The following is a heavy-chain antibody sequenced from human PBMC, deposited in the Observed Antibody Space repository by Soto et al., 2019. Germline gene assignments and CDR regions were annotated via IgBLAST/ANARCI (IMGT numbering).Heavy chain of an antibody. D-gene: IGHD3-10*01. V-gene: IGHV3-23*01. Sequence: GSLRLSCAASGFPFSTYDMSWVRQAPGGGLEWVSFISGSDGSKHYADSVKGRFTISRDNSKNTLFLQMHSLTAEDTAVYYCTKGGHLDYWGQGALVTVSS. CDR1: GFPFSTYD. CDR2: ISGSDGSK. CDR3: TKGGHLDY. J-gene: IGHJ4*02.